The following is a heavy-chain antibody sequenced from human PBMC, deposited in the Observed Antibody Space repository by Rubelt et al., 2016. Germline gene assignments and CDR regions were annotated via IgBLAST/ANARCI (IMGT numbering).Heavy chain of an antibody. D-gene: IGHD6-6*01. CDR2: LNHSGST. Sequence: QVQLQQWGAGLLKPSETLSLTCAVYGGSFSGYSWSWFRQPPGKGLEWIGELNHSGSTNYNPSPMSWVTIPGKRSRNQVARKLGSGTAADTAVYYCARGLSSSSPEFRACDIWGQGTMVTVSS. J-gene: IGHJ3*02. CDR1: GGSFSGYS. CDR3: ARGLSSSSPEFRACDI. V-gene: IGHV4-34*01.